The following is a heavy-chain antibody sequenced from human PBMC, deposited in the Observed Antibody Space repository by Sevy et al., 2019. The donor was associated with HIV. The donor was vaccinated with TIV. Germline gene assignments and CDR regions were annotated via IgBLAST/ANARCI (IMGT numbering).Heavy chain of an antibody. CDR2: FEPEDAET. Sequence: ASVKVSCKVSGYTLSQLSLHWVRQAPGKGLEWMGSFEPEDAETIYAQKFQGRVTMTEDRSTDTAYMELSSLRSEDTAVYDSATTKDYYDSSGSPFDYWGQGTLVTVSS. J-gene: IGHJ4*02. CDR3: ATTKDYYDSSGSPFDY. D-gene: IGHD3-22*01. CDR1: GYTLSQLS. V-gene: IGHV1-24*01.